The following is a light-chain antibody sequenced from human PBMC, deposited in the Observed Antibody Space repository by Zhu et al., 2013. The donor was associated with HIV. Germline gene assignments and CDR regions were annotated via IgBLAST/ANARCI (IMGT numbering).Light chain of an antibody. Sequence: EIGMTQSPATLSMSPGERVTLSCRASQSVSSDLAWYQHRPGQPPRLLIYGASTRAPAIPARFSGSGSGTDFTLTISNLQSDDFAIYYCQQYNNWPPGSFGGGTKVEI. V-gene: IGKV3-15*01. CDR1: QSVSSD. CDR2: GAS. J-gene: IGKJ4*01. CDR3: QQYNNWPPGS.